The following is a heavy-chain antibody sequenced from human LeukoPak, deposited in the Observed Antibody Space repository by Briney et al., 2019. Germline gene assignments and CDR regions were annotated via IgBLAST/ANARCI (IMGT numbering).Heavy chain of an antibody. CDR1: GFTFSSYS. CDR3: AKDVGGRWPLYYFDY. J-gene: IGHJ4*02. V-gene: IGHV3-21*01. Sequence: GGSLRLSCAASGFTFSSYSMNWVRQAPGKGLEWVSFISSSSSYVYYADSVKGRFTISRDNAKNSLYLQMNSLRAEDTAVYYCAKDVGGRWPLYYFDYWGQGTLVTVSS. D-gene: IGHD1-26*01. CDR2: ISSSSSYV.